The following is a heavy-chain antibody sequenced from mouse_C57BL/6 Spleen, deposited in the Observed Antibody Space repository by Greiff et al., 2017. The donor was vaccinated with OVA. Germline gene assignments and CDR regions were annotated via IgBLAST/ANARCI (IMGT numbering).Heavy chain of an antibody. CDR2: ISSGSSTI. J-gene: IGHJ4*01. D-gene: IGHD1-1*01. CDR1: GFTFSDYG. Sequence: EVKLVESGGGLVKPGGSLKLSCAASGFTFSDYGMHWVRQAPEKGLEWVAYISSGSSTIYYADTVKGRFTISRDNAKNTLFLQMTSLRSEDTAMYYCARGYYGSSLYAMDYWGQGTSVTVSS. V-gene: IGHV5-17*01. CDR3: ARGYYGSSLYAMDY.